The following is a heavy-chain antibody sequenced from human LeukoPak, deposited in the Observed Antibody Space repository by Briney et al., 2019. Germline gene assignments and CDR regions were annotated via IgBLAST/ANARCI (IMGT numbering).Heavy chain of an antibody. J-gene: IGHJ4*02. D-gene: IGHD5-24*01. CDR2: IYSSGST. CDR1: GGSISSGKYY. CDR3: ARGVYNLALVFDS. V-gene: IGHV4-61*02. Sequence: SETLSLTCTVSGGSISSGKYYWTWIRQPAGKGLEWIGRIYSSGSTYYNSSLKTRVTISSDTSKNQFSLNLSSVTAADTAVYYCARGVYNLALVFDSWGQGSLVTVSS.